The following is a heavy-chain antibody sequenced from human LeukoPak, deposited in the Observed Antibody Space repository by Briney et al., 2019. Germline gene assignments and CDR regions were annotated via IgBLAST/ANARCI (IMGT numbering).Heavy chain of an antibody. CDR3: ATGDTAMVLDY. D-gene: IGHD5-18*01. CDR2: FDPEDGET. J-gene: IGHJ4*02. Sequence: ASVKVSCKASGYTFTGYYMHWVRQAPGKGLEWMGGFDPEDGETIYAQKFQGRATMTEDTSTDTAYMELSSLRSEDTAVYYCATGDTAMVLDYWGQGTLVTVSS. CDR1: GYTFTGYY. V-gene: IGHV1-24*01.